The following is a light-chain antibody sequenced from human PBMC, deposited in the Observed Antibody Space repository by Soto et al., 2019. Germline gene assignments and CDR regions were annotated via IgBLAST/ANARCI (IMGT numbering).Light chain of an antibody. Sequence: DIVMTQSPDSLAVSLGERATINCKSNQSVLYRSNNKNYLAWFQQKPGQPPKLLIYWASTRESGVPDRFSGSGSGTDFTLTISSLQAEDVAVYYCQQYYDTPFTFGPGTKVDIK. CDR1: QSVLYRSNNKNY. J-gene: IGKJ3*01. CDR3: QQYYDTPFT. V-gene: IGKV4-1*01. CDR2: WAS.